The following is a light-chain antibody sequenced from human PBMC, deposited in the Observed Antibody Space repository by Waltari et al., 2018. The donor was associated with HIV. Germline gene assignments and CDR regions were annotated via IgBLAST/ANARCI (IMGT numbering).Light chain of an antibody. J-gene: IGLJ2*01. CDR1: GPTIGTYS. CDR2: MNE. Sequence: QSVVTQTPSAYGPPGQSVPISCSGSGPTIGTYSVNWYQHIPGTAPNRLIYMNEQRPSGLPGRFSGSQSGTSASLAISGLHYDEEADYYCAVWDDSLGGAVFGGGTKLTVL. V-gene: IGLV1-47*01. CDR3: AVWDDSLGGAV.